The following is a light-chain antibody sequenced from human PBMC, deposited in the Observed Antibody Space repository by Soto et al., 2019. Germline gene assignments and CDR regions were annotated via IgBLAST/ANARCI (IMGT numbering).Light chain of an antibody. J-gene: IGLJ1*01. V-gene: IGLV2-8*01. CDR2: EVT. CDR3: CSYAGSYTYV. Sequence: QSVLTQPPSASGSPGQSVTISCTGTSSDVGGYNYVSWYQQYPGKAPKLRIYEVTKRPSGVPDRFSGSKSGNTASLTISGLQAEDEADYYCCSYAGSYTYVFGTGTKVTVL. CDR1: SSDVGGYNY.